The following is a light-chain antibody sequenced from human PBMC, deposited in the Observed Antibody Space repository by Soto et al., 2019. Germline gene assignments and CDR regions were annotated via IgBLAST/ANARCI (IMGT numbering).Light chain of an antibody. J-gene: IGLJ2*01. CDR2: EDN. Sequence: NFMLTQPHSVSESPGKTVTISCTRSSGSIASNYVQWYQQRPGSAPTPVIYEDNERPSGVPDRFSGSIDSSSNSASLTISGLNTYDEADYYCQSYHSGNVVFGGGTKLTVL. V-gene: IGLV6-57*04. CDR3: QSYHSGNVV. CDR1: SGSIASNY.